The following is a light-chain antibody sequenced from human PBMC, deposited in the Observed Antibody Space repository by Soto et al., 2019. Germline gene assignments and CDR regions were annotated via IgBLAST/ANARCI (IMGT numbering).Light chain of an antibody. V-gene: IGKV1-39*01. Sequence: DIQMTQSPSSLSASVGDRVTITCRASQSISNYLNWYQQKPGKAPKLLIYAASSLQGDVPSRFSGSGSGTDFTLTISSLQPDDFATYYCQQSYSTPITFGKGNKVDIK. CDR1: QSISNY. CDR3: QQSYSTPIT. CDR2: AAS. J-gene: IGKJ3*01.